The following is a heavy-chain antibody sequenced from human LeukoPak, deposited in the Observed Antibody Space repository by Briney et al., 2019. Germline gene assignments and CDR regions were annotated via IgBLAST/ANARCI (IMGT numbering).Heavy chain of an antibody. Sequence: SETLSLTCTVSGGSISSYYWSWIRQPPGKGLEWIGSIYYSGSTYYNPSLKSRVTISVDTSKNQFSLKLSSVTAADTAVYYCARHRRAGRQYNWFDPWGQGTLVTVSS. J-gene: IGHJ5*02. CDR3: ARHRRAGRQYNWFDP. D-gene: IGHD6-19*01. V-gene: IGHV4-59*05. CDR2: IYYSGST. CDR1: GGSISSYY.